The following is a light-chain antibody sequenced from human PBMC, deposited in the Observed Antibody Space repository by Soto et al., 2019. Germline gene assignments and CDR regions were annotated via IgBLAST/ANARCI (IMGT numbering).Light chain of an antibody. CDR2: DAS. Sequence: EIVMTQSPVTLSVSPGERATLSCRARHSVSRNLAWYQQKPCQAPTIHIYDASNRATGLPARISVSGSGTEFTLIISSLPSEDFAVYSCQHFKWWPPGLGPGGKVDTK. V-gene: IGKV3-15*01. CDR3: QHFKWWPPG. CDR1: HSVSRN. J-gene: IGKJ3*01.